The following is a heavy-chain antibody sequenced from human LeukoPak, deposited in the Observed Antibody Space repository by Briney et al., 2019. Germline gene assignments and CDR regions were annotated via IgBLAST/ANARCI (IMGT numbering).Heavy chain of an antibody. CDR3: ARPSQPLGIRVGFDY. CDR1: GYTFTSYG. V-gene: IGHV1-18*01. Sequence: ASVKVSCKASGYTFTSYGISWVRQAPGQGLEWMGWTSAYNGNTNYAQKLQGRVTMTTDTSTSTAYMELRSLRSDDTAVYYCARPSQPLGIRVGFDYWGQGTLVTVSS. D-gene: IGHD7-27*01. J-gene: IGHJ4*02. CDR2: TSAYNGNT.